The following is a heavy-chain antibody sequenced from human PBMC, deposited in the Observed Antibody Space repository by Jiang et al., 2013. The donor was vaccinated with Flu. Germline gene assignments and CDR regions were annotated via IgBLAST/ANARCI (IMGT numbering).Heavy chain of an antibody. CDR3: ANGGIGQKRWFDP. CDR2: LVVVVVV. Sequence: ASGFTFSSYAIGPGSDRLQGRGWSGSQVLVVVVVVHTTQTPVKGRFTTSRDNSKNTLYLQMNSLRAEDMAVYYCANGGIGQKRWFDPWGQGTLVTVSS. J-gene: IGHJ5*02. CDR1: GFTFSSYA. D-gene: IGHD3-16*01. V-gene: IGHV3-23*01.